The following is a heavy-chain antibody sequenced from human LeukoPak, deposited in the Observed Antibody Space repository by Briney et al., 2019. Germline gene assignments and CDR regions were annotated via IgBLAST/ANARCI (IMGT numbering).Heavy chain of an antibody. D-gene: IGHD1-26*01. CDR3: ARGALKWELPPIRARKSYYFDY. CDR2: IYYSGRT. CDR1: GGSISSSSYY. J-gene: IGHJ4*02. Sequence: PSETLSLTCTVSGGSISSSSYYWGWTRQPPGKGLAWIGSIYYSGRTYYNPSLKSRVTISVDTSKNHFSLKLSSVTAADTAVYYCARGALKWELPPIRARKSYYFDYWGQGTLVTVSS. V-gene: IGHV4-39*02.